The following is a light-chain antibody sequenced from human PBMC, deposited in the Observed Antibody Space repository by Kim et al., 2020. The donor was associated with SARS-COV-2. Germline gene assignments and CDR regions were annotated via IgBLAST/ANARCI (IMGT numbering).Light chain of an antibody. Sequence: SPGERATLSCRASQSVSNDYLAWYQQKPGKAPRLLIYGASSRATGIPDRFSGSGSGTDFTLTISRLETEDIAMYYCQQYGSSPETFGQGTKVDIK. V-gene: IGKV3-20*01. J-gene: IGKJ1*01. CDR3: QQYGSSPET. CDR2: GAS. CDR1: QSVSNDY.